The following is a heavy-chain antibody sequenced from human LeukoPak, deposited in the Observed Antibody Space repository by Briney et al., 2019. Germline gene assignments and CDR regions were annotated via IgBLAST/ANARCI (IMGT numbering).Heavy chain of an antibody. Sequence: GGSLRLSCAASGFTFSSNAMSWVRQAPGKGLEWVSCISGSGDSSHYADSVKGRFTISRDNSKNTLYLQMNSLRAEDTAVYYWAKDAVGPAYSSSWYEFDSWGQGTLVTVSS. CDR3: AKDAVGPAYSSSWYEFDS. CDR1: GFTFSSNA. D-gene: IGHD6-13*01. CDR2: ISGSGDSS. V-gene: IGHV3-23*01. J-gene: IGHJ4*02.